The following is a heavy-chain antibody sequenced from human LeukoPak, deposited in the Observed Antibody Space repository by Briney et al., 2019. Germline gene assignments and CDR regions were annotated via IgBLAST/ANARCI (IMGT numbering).Heavy chain of an antibody. Sequence: GGSLRLSCAASGFTFSNYAMNWVRQAPGKGLEWVSSISGSGGTTYYADSVEGRFSISRDNSKNTLYLQMNSLRAKDTAVYYCAKEGQYYYDTSDYFSWGQGTLVTVSS. V-gene: IGHV3-23*01. D-gene: IGHD3-22*01. CDR2: ISGSGGTT. CDR3: AKEGQYYYDTSDYFS. CDR1: GFTFSNYA. J-gene: IGHJ4*02.